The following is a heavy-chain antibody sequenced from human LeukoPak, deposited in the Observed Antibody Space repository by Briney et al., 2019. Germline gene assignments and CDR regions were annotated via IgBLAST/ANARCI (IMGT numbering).Heavy chain of an antibody. CDR1: GFTFSNSG. D-gene: IGHD6-19*01. J-gene: IGHJ4*02. Sequence: PGGSLRLSCAASGFTFSNSGMHWVRQAPGKGLEWVAFIRSDGNDKYYVDSVKGRFTISRDNSKSTLYLQMSSLRGEDTALYYCVKAVGSDHGAWGQGTLVTVSS. CDR2: IRSDGNDK. CDR3: VKAVGSDHGA. V-gene: IGHV3-30*02.